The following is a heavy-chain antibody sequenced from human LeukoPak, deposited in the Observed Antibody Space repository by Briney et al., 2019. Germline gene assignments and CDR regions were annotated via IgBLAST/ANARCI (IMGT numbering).Heavy chain of an antibody. V-gene: IGHV4-39*01. Sequence: SETLSLTCTVSGGSISSSISYWGWIRQPPGKGLEWIATIYYSGSTYYSPSLKSRVTISVDTSKNQFSLKVTSMTAADTAVYYCARYGASESYSWFDPWGRGARVTVSS. J-gene: IGHJ5*02. CDR1: GGSISSSISY. CDR3: ARYGASESYSWFDP. CDR2: IYYSGST. D-gene: IGHD3-10*01.